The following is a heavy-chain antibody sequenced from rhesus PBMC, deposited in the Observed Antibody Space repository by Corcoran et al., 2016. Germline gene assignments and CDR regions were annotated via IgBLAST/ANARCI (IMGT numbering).Heavy chain of an antibody. J-gene: IGHJ4*01. V-gene: IGHV3-54*02. D-gene: IGHD3S6*01. CDR3: AGADYEDDYGYYYSLDY. CDR1: GFTFSSYG. Sequence: EVQLVETGGGLVQPGGSLKLSCAASGFTFSSYGMSWVRQAPGKGREWVAVISYDGSKKYYANSVKDRFTIFRDNFKKMLYLQMNNLKLEDTAVYYCAGADYEDDYGYYYSLDYWGQGVLVTVSS. CDR2: ISYDGSKK.